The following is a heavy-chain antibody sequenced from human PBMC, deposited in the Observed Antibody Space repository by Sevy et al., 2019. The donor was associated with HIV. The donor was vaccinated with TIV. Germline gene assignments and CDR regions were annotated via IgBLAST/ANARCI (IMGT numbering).Heavy chain of an antibody. V-gene: IGHV3-23*01. CDR3: AGGDTPMITDLDY. CDR1: GFSFSDYA. Sequence: GGSLRLSCAASGFSFSDYAMSWVCQAPGKGLEWVSSMSGSGGRTYYADSVKGRFTISRDNSKNTLYLQMKSLRADETAVFYCAGGDTPMITDLDYWGQGTLVTVSS. D-gene: IGHD3-16*01. CDR2: MSGSGGRT. J-gene: IGHJ4*02.